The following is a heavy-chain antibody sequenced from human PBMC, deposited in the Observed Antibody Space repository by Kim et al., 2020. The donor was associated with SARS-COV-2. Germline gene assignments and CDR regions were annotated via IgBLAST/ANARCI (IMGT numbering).Heavy chain of an antibody. CDR1: GFTFDDYA. CDR2: ISWNSGSI. CDR3: AKSGGKGKQWLVLHPFFDY. D-gene: IGHD6-19*01. Sequence: GGSLRLSCAASGFTFDDYAMHWVRQAPGKGLEWVSGISWNSGSIGYADSVKGRFTISRDNAKNSLYLQMNSLRAEDTALYYCAKSGGKGKQWLVLHPFFDYWGQGTLVTVSS. V-gene: IGHV3-9*01. J-gene: IGHJ4*02.